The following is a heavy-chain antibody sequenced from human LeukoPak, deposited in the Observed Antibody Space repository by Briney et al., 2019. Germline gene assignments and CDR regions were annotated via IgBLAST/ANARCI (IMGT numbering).Heavy chain of an antibody. J-gene: IGHJ6*03. CDR1: GYTFTGYY. D-gene: IGHD6-6*01. CDR3: AREYSSSSYVYYYYMDV. CDR2: INPNSGGT. V-gene: IGHV1-2*02. Sequence: ASVKVSCKASGYTFTGYYMHWVQQAPGQGLEWMGWINPNSGGTNYAQKFQGRVTMTRDTSISTAYMELSRLRSDDTAVYYCAREYSSSSYVYYYYMDVWGKGTTVTVSS.